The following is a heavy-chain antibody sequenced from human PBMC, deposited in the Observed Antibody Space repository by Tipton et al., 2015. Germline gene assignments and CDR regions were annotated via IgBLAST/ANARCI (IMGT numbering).Heavy chain of an antibody. D-gene: IGHD6-13*01. J-gene: IGHJ4*02. CDR3: ARSLRIAAAPIDY. CDR1: GGSIRRSSYY. V-gene: IGHV4-39*01. CDR2: IYYSGNT. Sequence: TLSLTCTVSGGSIRRSSYYWGWIRQPPGKGLEWIASIYYSGNTYYNPSLKSRVTISVDTSKNQFSLKLSSVTAAETAVYYCARSLRIAAAPIDYWGQGTLVSVSS.